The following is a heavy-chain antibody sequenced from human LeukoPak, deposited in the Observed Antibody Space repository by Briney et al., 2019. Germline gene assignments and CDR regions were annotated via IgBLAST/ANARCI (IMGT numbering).Heavy chain of an antibody. V-gene: IGHV4-4*07. D-gene: IGHD3-22*01. CDR2: IYTGGST. J-gene: IGHJ5*02. CDR1: GGSISSYY. CDR3: ARERGRVVVVIGSWFDP. Sequence: SETLSLTCTASGGSISSYYWSWIRQPAGKGLEWMGRIYTGGSTNYNPAHKRRGTTSVDTTKNKISLKLSAVTAADTAVYCCARERGRVVVVIGSWFDPWGQGTLVTVSS.